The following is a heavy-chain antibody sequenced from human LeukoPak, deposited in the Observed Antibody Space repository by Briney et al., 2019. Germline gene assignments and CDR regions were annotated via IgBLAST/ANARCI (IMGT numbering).Heavy chain of an antibody. CDR3: ARDSPYSGSYFLLDY. CDR1: GFTFSSYW. CDR2: INSDGSTT. Sequence: GGSLRLSCAASGFTFSSYWMHWVRQAPGKGLMWVSRINSDGSTTNYADSVKRRFTISRDNTKNTLYLQMNSLRAEDTAVYYSARDSPYSGSYFLLDYWGQGTLVTVSS. J-gene: IGHJ4*02. V-gene: IGHV3-74*01. D-gene: IGHD1-26*01.